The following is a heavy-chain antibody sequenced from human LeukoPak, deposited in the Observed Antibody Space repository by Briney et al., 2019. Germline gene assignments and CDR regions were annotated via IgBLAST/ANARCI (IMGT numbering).Heavy chain of an antibody. V-gene: IGHV1-8*01. D-gene: IGHD5-18*01. Sequence: ASVKVSCKASGYTFTSYDINWVRQAPGQGLEWMGWMNPNSGNTGYAQKFQGRVTMTRNTSISTAYMEMSSLRSEDTAVYYCARGSKTKRGYSYGYNWFDPWGQGTLVTVSS. J-gene: IGHJ5*02. CDR2: MNPNSGNT. CDR1: GYTFTSYD. CDR3: ARGSKTKRGYSYGYNWFDP.